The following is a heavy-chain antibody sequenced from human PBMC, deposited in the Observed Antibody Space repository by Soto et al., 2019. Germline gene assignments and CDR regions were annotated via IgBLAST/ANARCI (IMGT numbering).Heavy chain of an antibody. CDR1: GFSFSDYT. V-gene: IGHV3-21*01. CDR2: ISGSSSYI. D-gene: IGHD2-2*01. CDR3: ARDGAYCSGTGCRDYYHYMDV. J-gene: IGHJ6*03. Sequence: EVKLVESGGGLVKPGGSLRLSCAASGFSFSDYTMIWVRQAPGKGLEWVSSISGSSSYIYYADSVKGRFTVSRDNAKKSLYLQMNSLRAEDTAVYYCARDGAYCSGTGCRDYYHYMDVWGKGTTVTVSS.